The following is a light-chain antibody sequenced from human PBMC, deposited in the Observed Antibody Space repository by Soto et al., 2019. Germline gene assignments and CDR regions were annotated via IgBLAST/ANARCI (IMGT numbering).Light chain of an antibody. J-gene: IGLJ2*01. CDR3: AVWDDSLSGREV. Sequence: QSVLTQPPSASGTPGQRVTISCSGSSSNIGSNYVYWYQQVPGTTPKLLIYKNNQRPSGVPERFSGSKSGTSASLAISGLRSEDEAAYYCAVWDDSLSGREVFGGGAQLTVL. V-gene: IGLV1-47*01. CDR2: KNN. CDR1: SSNIGSNY.